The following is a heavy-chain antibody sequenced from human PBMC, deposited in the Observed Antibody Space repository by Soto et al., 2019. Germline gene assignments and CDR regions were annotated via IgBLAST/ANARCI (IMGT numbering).Heavy chain of an antibody. J-gene: IGHJ6*02. Sequence: VAVISYDGSNKYYADSVKGRFTISRDNSKNTLYLQMNSLRAEDTAVYYCALPKDSLLDYYYYGMDVWGQGTTVTVSS. V-gene: IGHV3-30-3*01. CDR3: ALPKDSLLDYYYYGMDV. D-gene: IGHD2-15*01. CDR2: ISYDGSNK.